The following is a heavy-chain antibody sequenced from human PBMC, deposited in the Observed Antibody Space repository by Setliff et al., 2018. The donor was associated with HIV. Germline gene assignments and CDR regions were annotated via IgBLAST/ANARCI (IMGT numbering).Heavy chain of an antibody. J-gene: IGHJ6*03. CDR3: ARRYGRYYYYYMDV. Sequence: ASVMVSCKASGYTFTSYDINWVRQATGQGLEWMGWMNPNSGNTGYAQKYQGRVTITRNTSISTAYMELSSLRSEDTAVYYCARRYGRYYYYYMDVWGKGTTVTVS. CDR2: MNPNSGNT. CDR1: GYTFTSYD. V-gene: IGHV1-8*03. D-gene: IGHD3-10*01.